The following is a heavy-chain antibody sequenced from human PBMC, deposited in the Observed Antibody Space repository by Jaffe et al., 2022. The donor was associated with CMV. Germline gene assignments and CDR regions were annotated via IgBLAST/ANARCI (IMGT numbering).Heavy chain of an antibody. Sequence: EVQLVESGGGLVQPGGSLRLSCAASGFTFSSYWMSWVRQAPGKGLEWVANIKQDESEKYYVDSVKGRFTISRDNAKNSLYLQMNSLRAEDTAVYYCARPWDYQRYLRGYSYGFDYWGQGTLVTVSS. CDR2: IKQDESEK. CDR1: GFTFSSYW. D-gene: IGHD5-18*01. V-gene: IGHV3-7*03. CDR3: ARPWDYQRYLRGYSYGFDY. J-gene: IGHJ4*02.